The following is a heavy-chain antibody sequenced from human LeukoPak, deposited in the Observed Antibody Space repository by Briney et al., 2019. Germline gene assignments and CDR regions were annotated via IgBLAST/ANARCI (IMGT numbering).Heavy chain of an antibody. J-gene: IGHJ6*03. CDR1: GGSISSYY. D-gene: IGHD6-19*01. Sequence: PSETLSLTCTVSGGSISSYYWSWIRQSPGKGLECIGYIHYTGSTNYNPSLKSRVTISVETSKNQFSLKLKSVTAADTAVYYCARERGGSKLTGLYGRDYYYMDVWGKGTTVTVSS. CDR2: IHYTGST. V-gene: IGHV4-59*01. CDR3: ARERGGSKLTGLYGRDYYYMDV.